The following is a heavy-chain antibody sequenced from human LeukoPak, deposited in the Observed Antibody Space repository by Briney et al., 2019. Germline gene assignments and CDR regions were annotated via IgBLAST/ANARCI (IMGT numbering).Heavy chain of an antibody. Sequence: GGSLRLSCAASGFTFSNAWMSWVRQAPGKGLEWVGRIKSKADGGTADYAAPVKGRITISRDDSKNTLYLQMNSLKTEDTAVYYCTTLYYGDSYYFDYWGQGTLITVSS. CDR2: IKSKADGGTA. CDR3: TTLYYGDSYYFDY. J-gene: IGHJ4*02. CDR1: GFTFSNAW. V-gene: IGHV3-15*01. D-gene: IGHD4-17*01.